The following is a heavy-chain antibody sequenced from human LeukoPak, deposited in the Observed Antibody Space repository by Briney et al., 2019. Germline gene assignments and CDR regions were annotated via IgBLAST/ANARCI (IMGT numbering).Heavy chain of an antibody. CDR3: ARGTDSYYYYMDV. CDR2: IYGGGST. CDR1: GFTVSSNY. D-gene: IGHD2-8*02. Sequence: PGGSLRLSCAASGFTVSSNYMSWVRQAPGKGREWVSVIYGGGSTYYADSVRGRFTISRDNSKNTLFLQMNSLRAEDTAVYYCARGTDSYYYYMDVWGRGTTVTVSS. J-gene: IGHJ6*03. V-gene: IGHV3-53*01.